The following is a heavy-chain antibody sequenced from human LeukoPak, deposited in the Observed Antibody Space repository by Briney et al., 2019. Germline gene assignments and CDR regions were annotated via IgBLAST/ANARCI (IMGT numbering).Heavy chain of an antibody. V-gene: IGHV3-30*02. J-gene: IGHJ4*02. CDR3: AKGPAEVGATDIDY. CDR2: IRYDGSNK. CDR1: GFTFSSYG. D-gene: IGHD1-26*01. Sequence: PGGSLRLSCAASGFTFSSYGMHWVRQAPGKGLEWVAFIRYDGSNKYYADSVKGRFTISRDNSENTLYLQMRSLRTEDTAVYYCAKGPAEVGATDIDYWGQGTLVTVSS.